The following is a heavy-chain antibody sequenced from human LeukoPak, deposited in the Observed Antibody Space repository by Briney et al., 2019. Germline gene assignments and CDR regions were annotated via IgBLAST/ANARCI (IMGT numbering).Heavy chain of an antibody. CDR1: GYTFTGYY. CDR2: INPNSGGT. J-gene: IGHJ3*02. V-gene: IGHV1-2*02. Sequence: GASVKVSCKASGYTFTGYYMHWVRQAPGQGLEWMGWINPNSGGTNYAQKFQGRVTMTRDTSISTAYIELSRLRSDDTAVYYCARALEYYYGSGSYYAFDIWGQGTMVTVSS. D-gene: IGHD3-10*01. CDR3: ARALEYYYGSGSYYAFDI.